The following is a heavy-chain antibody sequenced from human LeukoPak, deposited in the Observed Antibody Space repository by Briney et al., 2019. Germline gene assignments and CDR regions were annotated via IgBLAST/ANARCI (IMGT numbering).Heavy chain of an antibody. CDR2: ISAYNGNT. J-gene: IGHJ4*02. CDR1: GYTFTSYG. CDR3: ARVEGSGSYSQLYFDY. V-gene: IGHV1-18*01. D-gene: IGHD3-10*01. Sequence: ASVKVSCKASGYTFTSYGISWVRQAPGQGLEWMGWISAYNGNTNYAQKLQGRVTMTTDTSTSTAYMELRSLRSDDTAVYYCARVEGSGSYSQLYFDYWGQGTLVTVSS.